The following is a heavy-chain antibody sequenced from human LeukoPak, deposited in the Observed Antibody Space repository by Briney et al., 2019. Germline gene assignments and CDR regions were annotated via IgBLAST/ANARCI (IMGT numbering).Heavy chain of an antibody. CDR2: IYYSGST. D-gene: IGHD5-12*01. CDR3: ARAYSAYDSRFDY. CDR1: GGFISSYY. J-gene: IGHJ4*02. Sequence: SSETLSLTCTVSGGFISSYYWSWIRQPPGKGLEWIGYIYYSGSTNYNPSLKSRVTISVDTSKNQFSLKLSSVTAADTAVYYCARAYSAYDSRFDYWGQGTLVTVSS. V-gene: IGHV4-59*08.